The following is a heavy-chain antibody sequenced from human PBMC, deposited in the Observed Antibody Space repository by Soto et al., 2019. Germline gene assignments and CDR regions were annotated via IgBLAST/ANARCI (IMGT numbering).Heavy chain of an antibody. J-gene: IGHJ4*02. CDR3: ARDESEPYCSGGSCMLDY. V-gene: IGHV1-3*01. CDR1: GYTFTSYA. CDR2: INAGNGNT. Sequence: ASVKVSCKASGYTFTSYAMHWVRQAPGQRLEWMGWINAGNGNTKYSQKFQGRVTITRDTSASTAYMELGSLRSEDTAVYYCARDESEPYCSGGSCMLDYWGQGTLVTVSS. D-gene: IGHD2-15*01.